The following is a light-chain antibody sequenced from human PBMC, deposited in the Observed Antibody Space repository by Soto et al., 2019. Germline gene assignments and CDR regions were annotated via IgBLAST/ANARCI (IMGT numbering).Light chain of an antibody. CDR2: EVS. V-gene: IGLV2-14*01. CDR3: SSYTSSSTWV. Sequence: QSALTQPASVSGSPGQSITISCTGTSSDVGAYNYVSWYQQHPGKAPKLMIYEVSNRPSGVSDRFSGSRSGNTASLTISGLQAEDDSDYYCSSYTSSSTWVFGGGTQLPVL. J-gene: IGLJ3*02. CDR1: SSDVGAYNY.